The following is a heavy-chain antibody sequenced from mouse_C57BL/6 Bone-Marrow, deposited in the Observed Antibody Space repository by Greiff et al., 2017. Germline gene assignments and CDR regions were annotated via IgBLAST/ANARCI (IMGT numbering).Heavy chain of an antibody. CDR2: INPNNGGT. J-gene: IGHJ2*01. Sequence: VQLQQSGPELVKPGASVKMSCKASGYTFTDYNMHWVKQSHGKSLEWIGYINPNNGGTSYNQKFKGKATLTVNKSSSTAYMELRSLTSEDSAVYYCARGPLITTVVSFDYWGQGTTLTVSS. CDR3: ARGPLITTVVSFDY. D-gene: IGHD1-1*01. V-gene: IGHV1-22*01. CDR1: GYTFTDYN.